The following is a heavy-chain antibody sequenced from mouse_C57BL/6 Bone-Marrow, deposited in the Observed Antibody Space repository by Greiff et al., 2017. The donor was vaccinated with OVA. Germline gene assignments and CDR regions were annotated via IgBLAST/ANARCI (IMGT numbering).Heavy chain of an antibody. Sequence: VKLQESGPGLVQPSQSLSITCTVSGFSLTSYGVHWVRQTPGKGLEWLGVIWSGGSTDYNAAFISRLSISKDNSKSQVFFKMNSLQADDTAIYYCARGGHYYGSSPAWFAYWGQGTLVTVSA. CDR2: IWSGGST. CDR1: GFSLTSYG. D-gene: IGHD1-1*01. V-gene: IGHV2-2*01. CDR3: ARGGHYYGSSPAWFAY. J-gene: IGHJ3*01.